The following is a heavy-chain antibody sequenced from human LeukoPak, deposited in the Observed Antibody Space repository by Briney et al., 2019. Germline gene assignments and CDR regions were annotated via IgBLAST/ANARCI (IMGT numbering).Heavy chain of an antibody. CDR1: GGSMTTYY. CDR3: ARPNGGNPYDAFDV. V-gene: IGHV4-59*08. CDR2: IYYTGST. D-gene: IGHD4-23*01. J-gene: IGHJ3*01. Sequence: SETLSLTCAVSGGSMTTYYWSWIRQPPGKGLEWIGYIYYTGSTNYNPSLKSRVTISVDTSRNQFSLKMSSVTASDTAVYYCARPNGGNPYDAFDVWGQGTMVTVSP.